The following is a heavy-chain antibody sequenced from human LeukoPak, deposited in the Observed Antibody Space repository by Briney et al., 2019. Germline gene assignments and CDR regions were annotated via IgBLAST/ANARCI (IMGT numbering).Heavy chain of an antibody. CDR2: KYYSGST. D-gene: IGHD5-18*01. CDR3: ARGRSYGFDFDS. CDR1: GVSINTCCYY. J-gene: IGHJ4*02. Sequence: SETLSLTCDVSGVSINTCCYYWTWIRQPPGKGLEWIGYKYYSGSTRYNSSLRSRLTISLDSSKNQFSLRLTSVTAADTAVYYCARGRSYGFDFDSWGPGTLVTVSS. V-gene: IGHV4-61*01.